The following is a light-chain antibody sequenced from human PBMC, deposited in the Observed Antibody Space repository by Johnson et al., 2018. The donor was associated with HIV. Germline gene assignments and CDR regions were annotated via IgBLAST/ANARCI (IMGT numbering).Light chain of an antibody. V-gene: IGLV1-51*01. CDR3: ETWDSSLSGV. Sequence: QSVLTQPPSVSAAPGQKVTISCSGSSSNIGNNYVSWYQQLPGTAPKLLIYDNNKRPSGIPDRFSGSKSGTSATLGITGLQTGDEADYYCETWDSSLSGVFGTGTKDPVL. CDR2: DNN. CDR1: SSNIGNNY. J-gene: IGLJ1*01.